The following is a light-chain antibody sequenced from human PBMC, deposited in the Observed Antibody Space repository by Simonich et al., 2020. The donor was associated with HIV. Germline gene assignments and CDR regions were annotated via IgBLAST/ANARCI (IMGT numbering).Light chain of an antibody. CDR1: QSVLYSSNNKNY. J-gene: IGKJ1*01. CDR2: WAS. CDR3: QQYYSTPPT. V-gene: IGKV4-1*01. Sequence: DIVMTQSPDSLAVSLCERATINFKSSQSVLYSSNNKNYLAWYQQKPGQPPKLLIYWASTRESGVPDRFSASGSGTDFTLTISSLQAEDVAVYSCQQYYSTPPTFGQGTKVEIK.